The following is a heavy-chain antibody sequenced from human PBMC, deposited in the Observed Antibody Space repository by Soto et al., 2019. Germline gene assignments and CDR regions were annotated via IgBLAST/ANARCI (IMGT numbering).Heavy chain of an antibody. Sequence: ASVKVSCKASGYTFTSYDINWVRQATGQGLEWMGWMNPNSGNTGYAQKFQGRVTMTRNTSISTAYMELSSLRSEDTAVYYCARLWTAMVPDDYWGQGTLVTVSS. V-gene: IGHV1-8*01. CDR3: ARLWTAMVPDDY. D-gene: IGHD5-18*01. J-gene: IGHJ4*02. CDR2: MNPNSGNT. CDR1: GYTFTSYD.